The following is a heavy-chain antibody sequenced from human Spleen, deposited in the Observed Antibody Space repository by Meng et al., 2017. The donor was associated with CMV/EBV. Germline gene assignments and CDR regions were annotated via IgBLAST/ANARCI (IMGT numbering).Heavy chain of an antibody. CDR3: ARGGYWRTDY. CDR2: INHSGNT. V-gene: IGHV4-34*01. CDR1: GGSFSGYY. Sequence: SLSCAVYGGSFSGYYWTWIRQPPGKGLEWIAEINHSGNTNYNPSLKSRVTISVDTSKNQISLRLSSVTAADTAVYYCARGGYWRTDYWGQGILVTVSS. J-gene: IGHJ4*02. D-gene: IGHD2-8*02.